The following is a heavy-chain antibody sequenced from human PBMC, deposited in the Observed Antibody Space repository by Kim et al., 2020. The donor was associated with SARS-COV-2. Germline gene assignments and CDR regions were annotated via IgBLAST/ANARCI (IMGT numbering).Heavy chain of an antibody. Sequence: GGSLRLSCAASGFTFSNYAMSWVRQAPGRGLEWVSTISAGGITTYYADSVKGRFTISRENSKNTLSLQMNSLRAEETAVYYCAKGTTSTTYSATDYWGQGTLVTVSS. CDR1: GFTFSNYA. CDR2: ISAGGITT. CDR3: AKGTTSTTYSATDY. J-gene: IGHJ4*02. V-gene: IGHV3-23*01. D-gene: IGHD2-2*01.